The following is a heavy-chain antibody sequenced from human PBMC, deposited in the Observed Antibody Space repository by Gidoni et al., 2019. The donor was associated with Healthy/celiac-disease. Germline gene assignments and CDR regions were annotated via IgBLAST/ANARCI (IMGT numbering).Heavy chain of an antibody. CDR3: ARAAIRYYMDV. CDR2: AYHSWST. CDR1: GGSISSSNW. Sequence: QVQLQESGPGLVKPSGNLSLTCAVSGGSISSSNWWSWVRQPPGKGLDWIGEAYHSWSTNYNPFLKSRVTISVYKSKNQFSLRLCSVTAADTAVYYCARAAIRYYMDVWGKGTTVTVSS. J-gene: IGHJ6*03. D-gene: IGHD3-16*01. V-gene: IGHV4-4*02.